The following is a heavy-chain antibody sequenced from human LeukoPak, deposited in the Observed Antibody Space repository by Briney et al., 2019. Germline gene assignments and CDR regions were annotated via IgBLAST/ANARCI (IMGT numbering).Heavy chain of an antibody. Sequence: ASVKVSCKASGYTSTGYYMHWVRQAPGQGLEWMGWINPNSGGTNYAQKFQGWVTKTRDASISTAYMELSRLRSDDTAVYYCARVASVRSAFDIWGQGTMVTVSS. CDR1: GYTSTGYY. V-gene: IGHV1-2*04. D-gene: IGHD3-16*01. CDR3: ARVASVRSAFDI. CDR2: INPNSGGT. J-gene: IGHJ3*02.